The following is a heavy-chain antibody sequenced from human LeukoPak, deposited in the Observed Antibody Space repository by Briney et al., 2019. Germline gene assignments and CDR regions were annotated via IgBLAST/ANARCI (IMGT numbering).Heavy chain of an antibody. CDR2: IWYDGSNK. CDR1: GFXFSSYG. D-gene: IGHD3-10*01. J-gene: IGHJ6*02. CDR3: AREVAMVRGVTHYYYYGMDV. V-gene: IGHV3-33*01. Sequence: GRSLRLSCAASGFXFSSYGIHWVRQAPGKGLEWVAVIWYDGSNKYYADSVKGRFTISRDNSKNTLYLQMNSLRAEDTAVYYCAREVAMVRGVTHYYYYGMDVWGQGTTVTVSS.